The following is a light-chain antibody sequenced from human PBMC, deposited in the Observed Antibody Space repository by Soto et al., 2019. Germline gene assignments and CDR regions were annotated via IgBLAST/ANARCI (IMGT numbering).Light chain of an antibody. J-gene: IGKJ2*01. Sequence: DIVLTQSPGTLSLSPGERATLSCRASQSVANYLLWFQQKPGQAPRLLIYDASNRASGIPARFSGSGSGTDFTLTISSLETEDFALYFCHHRSKWPYTFGQGTKVEIK. CDR1: QSVANY. CDR2: DAS. V-gene: IGKV3-11*01. CDR3: HHRSKWPYT.